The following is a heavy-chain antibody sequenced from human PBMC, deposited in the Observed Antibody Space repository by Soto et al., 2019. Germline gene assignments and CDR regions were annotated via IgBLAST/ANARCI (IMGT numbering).Heavy chain of an antibody. D-gene: IGHD5-18*01. V-gene: IGHV1-18*01. CDR3: ARDPLTAMLPNPDYYYGMDV. J-gene: IGHJ6*02. CDR2: SSTYNGKT. Sequence: QVQLVQSGAEVKKPGASVKVSCKTSGYTFTTYGISWVRQAPGQGLEWMGWSSTYNGKTKYVQKFQGRLTMTIDRSTSTGYMELRSLRSDDTAVYYCARDPLTAMLPNPDYYYGMDVWGQGTTVTVSS. CDR1: GYTFTTYG.